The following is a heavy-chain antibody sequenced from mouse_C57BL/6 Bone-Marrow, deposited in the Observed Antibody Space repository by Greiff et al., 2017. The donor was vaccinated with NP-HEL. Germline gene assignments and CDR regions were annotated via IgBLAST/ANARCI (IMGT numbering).Heavy chain of an antibody. Sequence: QVQLKESGAELARPGASVKLSCKASGYTFTSYGISWVKQRTGQGLEWIGEIYPRSGNTYYNEKFKGKATLTAGKSSSTAYMELRSLTSEDSAVYFCARDYGSRYFDVWGTGTTVTVSS. J-gene: IGHJ1*03. CDR2: IYPRSGNT. CDR3: ARDYGSRYFDV. V-gene: IGHV1-81*01. CDR1: GYTFTSYG. D-gene: IGHD1-1*01.